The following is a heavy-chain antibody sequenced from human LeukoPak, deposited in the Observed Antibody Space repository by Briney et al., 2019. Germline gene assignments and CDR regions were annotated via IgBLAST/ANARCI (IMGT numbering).Heavy chain of an antibody. CDR3: ARGYCSGGSCYWFDP. D-gene: IGHD2-15*01. CDR1: GGTFISYA. J-gene: IGHJ5*02. CDR2: ISAYNGNR. Sequence: ASVKVSCKASGGTFISYAISWVRQAPGQGLEWMGWISAYNGNRNYAQKVEGRVTMTTDTSTNTAYMELRSLRSDDTALHYCARGYCSGGSCYWFDPWGQGTLVTVSS. V-gene: IGHV1-18*01.